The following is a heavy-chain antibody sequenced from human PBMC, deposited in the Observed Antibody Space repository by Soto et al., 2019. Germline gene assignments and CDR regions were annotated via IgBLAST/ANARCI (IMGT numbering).Heavy chain of an antibody. CDR3: ASSTIVVVPAATNHYYYYYGMDV. Sequence: PGESLKISCKGSGYSFTSYWISWVRQMPGKGLEWMGRIDPSDSYTNYSPSFQGHVTISADKSISTAYLQWSSLKASDTAMYYCASSTIVVVPAATNHYYYYYGMDVWGQGTTVTVSS. CDR2: IDPSDSYT. D-gene: IGHD2-2*01. CDR1: GYSFTSYW. J-gene: IGHJ6*02. V-gene: IGHV5-10-1*01.